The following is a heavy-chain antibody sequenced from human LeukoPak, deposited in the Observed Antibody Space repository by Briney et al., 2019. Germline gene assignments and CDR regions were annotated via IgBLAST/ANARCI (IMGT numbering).Heavy chain of an antibody. J-gene: IGHJ4*02. Sequence: GASVKVSCKASGYTFTSYGISWVRQAPGQGLEWMGWMNPNSGNTGYAQKFQGRVTMTRNTSISTAYMELSSLRSEDTAVYYCARGGRYYYGSGSSEFDYWGQGTLVTVSS. D-gene: IGHD3-10*01. CDR2: MNPNSGNT. V-gene: IGHV1-8*02. CDR3: ARGGRYYYGSGSSEFDY. CDR1: GYTFTSYG.